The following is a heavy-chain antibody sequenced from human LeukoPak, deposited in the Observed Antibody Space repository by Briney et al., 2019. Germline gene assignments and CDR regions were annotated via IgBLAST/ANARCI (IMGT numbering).Heavy chain of an antibody. CDR1: GFTFSSYA. CDR3: ATTDYGDYVPFDP. Sequence: GGSLRLSCAASGFTFSSYAMSWVRQAPGKGLEWVSAISGSGGSTYYADSVKGRFTISRDNSKNALYLRMNSLRDEDTAVYYCATTDYGDYVPFDPWGQGTLVTVSS. CDR2: ISGSGGST. V-gene: IGHV3-23*01. D-gene: IGHD4-17*01. J-gene: IGHJ5*02.